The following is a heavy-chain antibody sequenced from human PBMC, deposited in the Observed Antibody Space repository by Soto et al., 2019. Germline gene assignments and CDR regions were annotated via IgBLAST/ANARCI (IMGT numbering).Heavy chain of an antibody. CDR3: ANLLTIAANVDGFDY. Sequence: GVSLRLSCAASGFTFSSYAMSWVRQAPGKGLEWVSAISGSGGSTYYADSVKGRFTISRDNSKNTLYLQMNSLRAEDTAVYYCANLLTIAANVDGFDYWGQGTMVTVSS. V-gene: IGHV3-23*01. CDR2: ISGSGGST. D-gene: IGHD6-6*01. J-gene: IGHJ4*02. CDR1: GFTFSSYA.